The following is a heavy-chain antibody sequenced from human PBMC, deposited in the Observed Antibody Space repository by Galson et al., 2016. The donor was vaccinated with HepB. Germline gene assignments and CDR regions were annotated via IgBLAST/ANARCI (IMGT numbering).Heavy chain of an antibody. V-gene: IGHV3-23*01. CDR2: IPRSGDAT. J-gene: IGHJ4*02. CDR1: GFSFSNSG. Sequence: SLRLSCAASGFSFSNSGMSWVCQAPGRGLEWVSGIPRSGDATHYADFVKGRFTISRDNSKNTLYLYMNNLTAGDTAIYYCGKHGGFDYWGQGALVTVSS. D-gene: IGHD3-16*01. CDR3: GKHGGFDY.